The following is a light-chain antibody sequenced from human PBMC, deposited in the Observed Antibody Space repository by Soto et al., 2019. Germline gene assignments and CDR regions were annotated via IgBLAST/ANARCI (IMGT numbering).Light chain of an antibody. CDR1: QSISTW. V-gene: IGKV1-9*01. CDR3: QQLSRYPLT. CDR2: SAS. Sequence: IQVTQSPSTLSASVGDRVTITCRASQSISTWLAWYQQKPGKAPDLLIYSASTLQSGVPSRFSGSGSETEFSLTIRALQPEDFATYYCQQLSRYPLTFAGGTKVDIK. J-gene: IGKJ4*01.